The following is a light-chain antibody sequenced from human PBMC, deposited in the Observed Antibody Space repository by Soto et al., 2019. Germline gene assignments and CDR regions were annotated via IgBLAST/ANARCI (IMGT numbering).Light chain of an antibody. J-gene: IGKJ3*01. CDR1: QSLLYSDGKTY. CDR3: MQPIHWSFN. Sequence: DVVLIQSPVSLPVTLGQPASISCRASQSLLYSDGKTYLNWFHQRPCQSPRRLIYQVSIRDSGVPVSFSCSGSCTDFTLHISRVEAEDMGVYYCMQPIHWSFNFGPGTIVDS. V-gene: IGKV2-30*01. CDR2: QVS.